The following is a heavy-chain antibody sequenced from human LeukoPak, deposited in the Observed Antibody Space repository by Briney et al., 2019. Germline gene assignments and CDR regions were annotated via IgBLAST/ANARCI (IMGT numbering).Heavy chain of an antibody. CDR1: GFIVNSNY. V-gene: IGHV3-53*01. CDR2: IYSGGST. CDR3: AAASNYYDRSNYYSYAMDV. Sequence: GGSLRLSCAVSGFIVNSNYMSWVRQAPGKGLEWVSIIYSGGSTYYADSVKGRFTISRDNSKNTVYLQMNSLRAEDTAVYYCAAASNYYDRSNYYSYAMDVWGQGTTVTVSS. J-gene: IGHJ6*02. D-gene: IGHD3-22*01.